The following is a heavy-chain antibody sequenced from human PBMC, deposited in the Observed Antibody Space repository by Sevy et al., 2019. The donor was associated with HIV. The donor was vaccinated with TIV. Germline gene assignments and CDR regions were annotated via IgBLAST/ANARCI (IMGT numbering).Heavy chain of an antibody. CDR3: ARGDSEYYGSGSNKLPRDY. J-gene: IGHJ4*02. CDR1: GYTFTSYG. D-gene: IGHD3-10*01. Sequence: ASVKVSCKASGYTFTSYGISWVRQAPGQGLEWMGWISAYNGNTNDAQKLQGRVTMTTDTSTSTAYAELRSLRSDDTAVYYCARGDSEYYGSGSNKLPRDYWGQGTLVTVSS. CDR2: ISAYNGNT. V-gene: IGHV1-18*01.